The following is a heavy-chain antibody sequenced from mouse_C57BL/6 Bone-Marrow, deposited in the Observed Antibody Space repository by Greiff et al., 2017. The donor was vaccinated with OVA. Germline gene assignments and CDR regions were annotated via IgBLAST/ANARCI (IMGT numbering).Heavy chain of an antibody. CDR2: ISSGGSYT. CDR1: GFTFSSYG. Sequence: DVHLVESGGDLVKPGGSLKLSCAASGFTFSSYGMSWVRQTPDKRLEWVATISSGGSYTYYPDSVKGRFTISRDNAKNTLYLQMSSLKSEDTAMYYCARRGSTMVTTWYFDVWGTGTTVTVSS. J-gene: IGHJ1*03. D-gene: IGHD2-2*01. V-gene: IGHV5-6*01. CDR3: ARRGSTMVTTWYFDV.